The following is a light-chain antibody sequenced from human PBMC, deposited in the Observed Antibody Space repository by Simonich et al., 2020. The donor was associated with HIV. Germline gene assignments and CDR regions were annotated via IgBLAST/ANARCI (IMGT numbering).Light chain of an antibody. CDR1: QSVASN. CDR2: GAS. CDR3: QQYNNWPLT. V-gene: IGKV3-15*01. J-gene: IGKJ3*01. Sequence: EIVMTQSPATLSVSPGERATLSCRVSQSVASNLAWYQHKLGQSPRLLIYGASNRATGIPDRFSGSGFGSQFTLTISSMQSGDFAVYYCQQYNNWPLTFGPGTKVDIK.